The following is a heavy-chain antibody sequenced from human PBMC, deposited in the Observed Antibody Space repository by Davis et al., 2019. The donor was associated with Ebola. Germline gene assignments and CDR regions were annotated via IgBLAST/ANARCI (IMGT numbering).Heavy chain of an antibody. CDR3: ARGGVGATWGSDY. V-gene: IGHV3-21*01. Sequence: GGSLRLSCAASGFTFSSYGMHWARHAPGKGLEWVSSISSSSSYIYYADSVKGRFTISRDNAKNSLYLQMNSLRAEDTAVYYCARGGVGATWGSDYWGQGTLVTVAS. CDR1: GFTFSSYG. CDR2: ISSSSSYI. D-gene: IGHD1-26*01. J-gene: IGHJ4*02.